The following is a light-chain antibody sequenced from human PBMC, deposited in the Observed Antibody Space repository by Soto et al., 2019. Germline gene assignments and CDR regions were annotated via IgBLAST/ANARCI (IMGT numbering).Light chain of an antibody. J-gene: IGKJ4*01. CDR1: QSVLYSSNNKNY. V-gene: IGKV4-1*01. CDR2: WAS. Sequence: DIVMTQSPDSLAVSLGERATINCKSSQSVLYSSNNKNYLAWYQQKPGQPPKLLIYWASTRASGVPDRFSGSGSWTDFTLTISSLQAEDVAVYYCQQYHSTPRLTFGGGTKVEIK. CDR3: QQYHSTPRLT.